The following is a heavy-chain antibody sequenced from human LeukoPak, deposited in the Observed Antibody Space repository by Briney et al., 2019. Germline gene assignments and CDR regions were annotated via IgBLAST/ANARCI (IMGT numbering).Heavy chain of an antibody. CDR3: ARDPSGWYYFDY. CDR2: ISGSGGST. D-gene: IGHD6-19*01. J-gene: IGHJ4*02. Sequence: GGSLRLSCAASGFTFSSYAMSWVRQAPGKGLEWVSAISGSGGSTYYADSVKGRFTISRDNSKNTLYLQMNSLRAEDTAVYYCARDPSGWYYFDYWGQGTLVTVSS. V-gene: IGHV3-23*01. CDR1: GFTFSSYA.